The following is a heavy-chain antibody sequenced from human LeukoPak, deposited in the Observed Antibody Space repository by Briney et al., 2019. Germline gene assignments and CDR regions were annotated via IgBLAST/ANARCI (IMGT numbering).Heavy chain of an antibody. V-gene: IGHV1-46*01. CDR2: INPSGGST. Sequence: ASVKVSCKASGYTFTSYYMHWVRQAPGQGLEWMGIINPSGGSTSYAQKFQGRVTMTRDTSTSTAYMELRSLRSDDTAVYYCARATPAGYDFWSGYLGAYYFCMDVWGKGTTVTVSS. J-gene: IGHJ6*03. CDR1: GYTFTSYY. D-gene: IGHD3-3*01. CDR3: ARATPAGYDFWSGYLGAYYFCMDV.